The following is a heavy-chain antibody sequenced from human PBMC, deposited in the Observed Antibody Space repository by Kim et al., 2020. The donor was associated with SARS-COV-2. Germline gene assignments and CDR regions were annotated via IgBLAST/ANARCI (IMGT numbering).Heavy chain of an antibody. CDR3: VNLDYDSSGPSNY. Sequence: GGSLRLSCSASGFTFSSYAMHWVRQAPGKGLEYVSAISSNGGSTYYADSVKGRFTISRDNSKNTLYLQMSSLRAEDTAVYYCVNLDYDSSGPSNYWGQGTLVTVSS. CDR2: ISSNGGST. CDR1: GFTFSSYA. D-gene: IGHD3-22*01. J-gene: IGHJ4*02. V-gene: IGHV3-64D*09.